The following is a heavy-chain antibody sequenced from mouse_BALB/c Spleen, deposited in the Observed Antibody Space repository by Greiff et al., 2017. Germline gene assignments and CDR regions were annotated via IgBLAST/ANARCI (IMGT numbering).Heavy chain of an antibody. J-gene: IGHJ4*01. CDR2: INPYNGGT. Sequence: EVKLMESGPELVKPGASMKISCKASGYSFTGYTMNWVKQSHGKNLEWIGLINPYNGGTSYNQKFKGKATLTVDKSSSTAYMELLSLTSEDSAVYYCASGRLRRGSPIYYAMDYWGQGTSVTVSS. CDR1: GYSFTGYT. CDR3: ASGRLRRGSPIYYAMDY. V-gene: IGHV1-18*01. D-gene: IGHD2-4*01.